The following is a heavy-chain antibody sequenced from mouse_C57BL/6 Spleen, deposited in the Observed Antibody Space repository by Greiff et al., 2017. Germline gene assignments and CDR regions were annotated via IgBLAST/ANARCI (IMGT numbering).Heavy chain of an antibody. J-gene: IGHJ2*01. V-gene: IGHV1-50*01. CDR1: GYTFTSYW. CDR2: IDPSDSYT. Sequence: QVQLQQPGAELVKPGASVKLSCKASGYTFTSYWMQWVKQRPGQGLEWIGEIDPSDSYTNYNQKFKGKATLTVDTSSSTAYMRLSSLTSEDSAVYYCARSPVLDYWGQGTTLTVSS. CDR3: ARSPVLDY.